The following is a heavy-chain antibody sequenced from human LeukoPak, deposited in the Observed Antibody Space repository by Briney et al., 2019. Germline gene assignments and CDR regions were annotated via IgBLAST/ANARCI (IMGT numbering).Heavy chain of an antibody. V-gene: IGHV4-34*01. Sequence: SETLSLTCAVYGGSFSGYYWSWIRQPPGKGLEWIGYIYHRGSTNYNPSLKSRVTISVDRSKNQFSLKVTSVTAADTAVYFCARGDGGTNWFDPWGQGILVTVSS. CDR3: ARGDGGTNWFDP. J-gene: IGHJ5*02. D-gene: IGHD1/OR15-1a*01. CDR1: GGSFSGYY. CDR2: IYHRGST.